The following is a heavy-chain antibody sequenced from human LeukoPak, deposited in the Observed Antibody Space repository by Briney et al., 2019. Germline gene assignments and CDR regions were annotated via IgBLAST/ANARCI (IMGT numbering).Heavy chain of an antibody. CDR3: VRESQVDTSMTY. J-gene: IGHJ4*02. CDR2: INSVGSST. V-gene: IGHV3-74*01. CDR1: GFTFSNYW. Sequence: PGGSLILSCAASGFTFSNYWMHWVRQAPGKGLLWVSRINSVGSSTGYADSVKGRFTLSRDNAKNTLYLQMNSLRAEDTAICYCVRESQVDTSMTYWGQGTLVTVSS. D-gene: IGHD5-18*01.